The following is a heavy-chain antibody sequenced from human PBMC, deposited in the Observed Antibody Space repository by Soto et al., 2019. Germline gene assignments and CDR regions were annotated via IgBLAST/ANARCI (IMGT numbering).Heavy chain of an antibody. V-gene: IGHV3-23*01. CDR3: GKDPNGDYFGAFDF. CDR1: GLSLDSYA. J-gene: IGHJ3*01. CDR2: ITANGAFT. D-gene: IGHD4-17*01. Sequence: EVQFLESGGGVVRPGGSLRLSCVASGLSLDSYAMTWVRPSPVKALAWVACITANGAFTSYTYSVRGRFTISRDNSKNTLYLQVDSLRADDTAVYYCGKDPNGDYFGAFDFWGQGTTIIVSS.